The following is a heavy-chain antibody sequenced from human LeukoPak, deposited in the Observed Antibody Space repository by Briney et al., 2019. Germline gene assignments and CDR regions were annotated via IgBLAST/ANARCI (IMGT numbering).Heavy chain of an antibody. CDR3: ARESAPHYYYYGMDV. V-gene: IGHV4-59*01. Sequence: SETLSLTCTVSGGSISSYYWSWIRQPPGKGLEGIGYIYYSGSTNYNPSLKSRVTISVDTSKNQFSLKLSSVTAADTAVYYCARESAPHYYYYGMDVWGQGTTVTVSS. CDR1: GGSISSYY. D-gene: IGHD6-6*01. CDR2: IYYSGST. J-gene: IGHJ6*02.